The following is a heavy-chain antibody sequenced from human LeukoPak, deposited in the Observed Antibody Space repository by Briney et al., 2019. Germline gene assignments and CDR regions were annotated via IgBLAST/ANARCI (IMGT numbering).Heavy chain of an antibody. J-gene: IGHJ4*02. V-gene: IGHV3-9*01. CDR3: AKAMPRGSYFLPFEY. Sequence: GRSLRLSCAASGFTFDEYAMHWVRQAPGKGLEWVSCISWNSDYIAYADSVKGRFTISRDNARGSLYLQMNSLRAEDTALYYCAKAMPRGSYFLPFEYWGQGTLVTVSS. CDR2: ISWNSDYI. CDR1: GFTFDEYA. D-gene: IGHD3-16*01.